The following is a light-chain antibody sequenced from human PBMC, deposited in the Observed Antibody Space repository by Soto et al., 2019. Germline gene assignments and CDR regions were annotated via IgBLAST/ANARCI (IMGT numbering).Light chain of an antibody. CDR2: NVS. Sequence: DVVMTQSPLSLPVTLGQPASISCRSSQSLVHSDGNTCLIWFQQRPGQSPRRLIDNVSNRDSGVPARGSGSGSGTDFALKISRVEAEDVGVYYCMQGTHWPITFGQGTRLEIK. V-gene: IGKV2-30*02. J-gene: IGKJ5*01. CDR1: QSLVHSDGNTC. CDR3: MQGTHWPIT.